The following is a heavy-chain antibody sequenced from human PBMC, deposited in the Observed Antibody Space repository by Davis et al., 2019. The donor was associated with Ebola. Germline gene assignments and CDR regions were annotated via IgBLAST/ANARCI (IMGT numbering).Heavy chain of an antibody. CDR3: TRGGYVNTTMVTFNWFDP. D-gene: IGHD5-18*01. Sequence: PSDTLSLTFTVSGGSISSSNYYWGWIRQPPGKGLEWIGSIYYSGSTYYNPSLKSRVTISVDTSKNQFSLKLSSVTAADTAVYYCTRGGYVNTTMVTFNWFDPWGQGTLVTVSS. CDR1: GGSISSSNYY. J-gene: IGHJ5*02. CDR2: IYYSGST. V-gene: IGHV4-39*01.